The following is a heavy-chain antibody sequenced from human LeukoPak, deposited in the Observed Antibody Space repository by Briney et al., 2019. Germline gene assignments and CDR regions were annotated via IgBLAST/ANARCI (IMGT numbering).Heavy chain of an antibody. Sequence: SETLSLTCTVSGGSISSSSYYWGWIRQPPGKGLEWIGSIYYSGSTYYNPSLKSRVTISVDTSKNQFSLKLSSVTAADTAVYYCAKAGYWSGYYNPLYYMDVWGTGTTVIVSS. J-gene: IGHJ6*04. CDR3: AKAGYWSGYYNPLYYMDV. V-gene: IGHV4-39*07. CDR2: IYYSGST. CDR1: GGSISSSSYY. D-gene: IGHD3-3*01.